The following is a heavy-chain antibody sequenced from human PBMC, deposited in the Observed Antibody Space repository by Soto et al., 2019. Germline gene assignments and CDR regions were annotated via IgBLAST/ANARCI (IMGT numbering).Heavy chain of an antibody. V-gene: IGHV3-20*01. CDR2: INWNGGST. D-gene: IGHD5-12*01. Sequence: SGGSLRLSCAASGFTFSSYGMSWVRQAPGKGLEWVSGINWNGGSTGYADSVKGRFTISRDNAKNSLYLQMNSLRAEDTALYHCARADSGGYDYLPHFDYWGQGTLVTVSS. J-gene: IGHJ4*02. CDR3: ARADSGGYDYLPHFDY. CDR1: GFTFSSYG.